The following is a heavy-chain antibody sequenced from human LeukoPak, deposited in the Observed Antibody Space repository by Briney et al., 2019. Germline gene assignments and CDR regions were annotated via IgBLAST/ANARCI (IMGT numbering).Heavy chain of an antibody. J-gene: IGHJ4*02. Sequence: PSETLSLTCTVSGGSISSYYWSWIRQPPGKGLEWIGYIYYSGSTNYNPSLKSRVTISVDTSKNQFSLKLSSETAADTAVYYCARGRYSGYDPPNYYFDYWGQGTLVTVSS. D-gene: IGHD5-12*01. CDR2: IYYSGST. CDR3: ARGRYSGYDPPNYYFDY. V-gene: IGHV4-59*01. CDR1: GGSISSYY.